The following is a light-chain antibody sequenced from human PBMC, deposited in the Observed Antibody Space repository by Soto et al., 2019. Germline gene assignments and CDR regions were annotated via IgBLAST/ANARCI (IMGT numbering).Light chain of an antibody. CDR3: QQRYSWPLT. V-gene: IGKV3-11*01. J-gene: IGKJ4*01. CDR2: DAS. CDR1: QSVSSY. Sequence: EIVLTQSPATLSLSPGDRATLSCRASQSVSSYLAWYQQKPGQAPRLLIYDASNRATGIPVRFSGSGSGTDFTLTISILEPEEFAVYYCQQRYSWPLTFGGGTKVEIK.